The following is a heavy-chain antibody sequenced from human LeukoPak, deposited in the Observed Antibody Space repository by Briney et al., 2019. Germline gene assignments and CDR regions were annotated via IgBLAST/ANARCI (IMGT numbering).Heavy chain of an antibody. J-gene: IGHJ4*02. CDR3: ARAGFALAPHRGTPFDY. D-gene: IGHD6-6*01. V-gene: IGHV4-59*01. Sequence: PSETLSLTCTVSGGPISSYYWSWIRQPPGKGLEWIGYIYYSGSTNYNPSLKSRVTISVDTSKNQFSLKLSSVTAADTAVYYCARAGFALAPHRGTPFDYWGQGTLVTVSS. CDR2: IYYSGST. CDR1: GGPISSYY.